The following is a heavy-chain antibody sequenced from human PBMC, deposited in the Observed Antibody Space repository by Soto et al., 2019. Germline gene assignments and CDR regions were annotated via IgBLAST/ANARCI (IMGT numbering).Heavy chain of an antibody. CDR1: GGSLSSNDYF. D-gene: IGHD1-20*01. Sequence: QLQLQESGPGLVKPSETLYLTCTISGGSLSSNDYFWGWIRQPPGKGLEWLGTIHYRGQISYSPXXXXXXXXXXXXXXXXXXXXXXXVTAADTAFYFCARHVNWKYGDDSFDIWGQGTMVTVSS. CDR2: IHYRGQI. J-gene: IGHJ3*02. V-gene: IGHV4-39*01. CDR3: ARHVNWKYGDDSFDI.